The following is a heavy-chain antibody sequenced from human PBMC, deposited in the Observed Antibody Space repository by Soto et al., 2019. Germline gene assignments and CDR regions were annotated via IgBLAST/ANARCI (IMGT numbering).Heavy chain of an antibody. D-gene: IGHD3-16*01. CDR3: ARDPPPYHIRWGHDY. V-gene: IGHV3-33*01. CDR2: IWYDGTNK. J-gene: IGHJ4*02. CDR1: GFSFSSYG. Sequence: GASLRLSCAASGFSFSSYGMDWVRQAPGKGLEWVANIWYDGTNKYYADSVKGRFTISRDNSNSTLYLQMNSLRAEDTAVYYCARDPPPYHIRWGHDYWGRGT.